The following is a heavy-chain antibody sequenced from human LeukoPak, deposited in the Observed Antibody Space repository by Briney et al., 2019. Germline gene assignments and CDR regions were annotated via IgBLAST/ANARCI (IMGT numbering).Heavy chain of an antibody. CDR2: IYSGGST. D-gene: IGHD3-22*01. CDR3: ARDWRRHYYDSSGYSPFGY. CDR1: GFTVSSNY. J-gene: IGHJ4*02. Sequence: PGGSLRLSCAASGFTVSSNYMSWVCQAPGKGLEWVSVIYSGGSTYYADSVKGRFTISRDNSKNTLYLQMNSLRAEDTAVYYCARDWRRHYYDSSGYSPFGYWGQGTLVTVSS. V-gene: IGHV3-66*01.